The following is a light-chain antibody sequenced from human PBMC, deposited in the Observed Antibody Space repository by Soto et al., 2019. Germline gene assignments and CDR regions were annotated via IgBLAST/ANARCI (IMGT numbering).Light chain of an antibody. CDR1: QSVSSIY. CDR2: GAS. Sequence: EIVLSQSPGTLSLSPGERATLSCRASQSVSSIYLGWYQQKPGQAPRLLIYGASSRATGIPDRFSGSGSGTDFTLTISRLEPEDFAVYYCQQYGSSPPWTFGQGTRWIS. J-gene: IGKJ1*01. CDR3: QQYGSSPPWT. V-gene: IGKV3-20*01.